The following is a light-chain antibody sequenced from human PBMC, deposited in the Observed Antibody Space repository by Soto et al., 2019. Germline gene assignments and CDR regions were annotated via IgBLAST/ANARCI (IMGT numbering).Light chain of an antibody. Sequence: PGERVTLSCRASQSVSSSYLTWYQQKPGQAPRLLIYGASTRATSIPARFSGSGSGTDFTLTISSLQPEDFAVYYCQQDYNLQAWTFGQGTKVEIK. CDR3: QQDYNLQAWT. CDR2: GAS. V-gene: IGKV3D-7*01. CDR1: QSVSSSY. J-gene: IGKJ1*01.